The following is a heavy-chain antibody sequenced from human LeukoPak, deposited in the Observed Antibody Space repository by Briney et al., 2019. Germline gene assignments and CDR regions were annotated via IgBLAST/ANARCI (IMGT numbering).Heavy chain of an antibody. CDR3: ARGLRFFTNWFDP. D-gene: IGHD3-3*01. Sequence: SETLSLTCTVSGGSISSYFWYWIRQPPGEGLEWIGPIYYTGSTNCNPSLKSRVTISVDMSKNQFFLKLNSVTAADTAVYYCARGLRFFTNWFDPWGQGTLVTVSS. CDR2: IYYTGST. V-gene: IGHV4-59*01. J-gene: IGHJ5*02. CDR1: GGSISSYF.